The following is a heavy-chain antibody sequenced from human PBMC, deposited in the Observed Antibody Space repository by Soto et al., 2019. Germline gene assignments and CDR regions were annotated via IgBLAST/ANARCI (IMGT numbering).Heavy chain of an antibody. CDR2: IYSGGST. Sequence: GGSLRLSCAASGFTVSSNYMSWVRQAPGKGLEWVSVIYSGGSTYYADSVKGRFTISRDNSKNTLYLQMNSLRAEDTAAYYCARASGSYGNSPFDYWGQGTLVTVSS. CDR3: ARASGSYGNSPFDY. V-gene: IGHV3-53*01. J-gene: IGHJ4*02. D-gene: IGHD1-26*01. CDR1: GFTVSSNY.